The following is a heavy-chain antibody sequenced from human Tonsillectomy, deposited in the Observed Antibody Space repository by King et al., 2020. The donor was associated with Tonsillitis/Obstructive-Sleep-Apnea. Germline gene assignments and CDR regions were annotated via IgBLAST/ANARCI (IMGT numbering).Heavy chain of an antibody. CDR2: ISYDGSDT. J-gene: IGHJ4*02. Sequence: VQLVESGGGVVQPGRSLRLSCAASGFTFRTYAVHWVRQAPGKGLEWVAVISYDGSDTYYADSVKGRFTISRDNYRNMLDLQMSSLRAEDTAVYYCVRDFEPYQLLYSRFYYWGQGTLVTVSS. CDR1: GFTFRTYA. V-gene: IGHV3-30*04. D-gene: IGHD2-2*01. CDR3: VRDFEPYQLLYSRFYY.